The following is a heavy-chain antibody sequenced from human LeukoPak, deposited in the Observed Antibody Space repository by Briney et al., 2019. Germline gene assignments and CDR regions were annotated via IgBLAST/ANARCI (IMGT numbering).Heavy chain of an antibody. J-gene: IGHJ5*02. CDR1: GGSISSYY. CDR3: ARVASMVRGSNWFDP. V-gene: IGHV4-4*07. CDR2: IYTSGST. Sequence: PSETLSLTCTVFGGSISSYYWSWIRQPAGKGLEWIGRIYTSGSTNYNPSLKSRVTMSVDTSKNQFSLKLSSVTAADTAVYYCARVASMVRGSNWFDPRGQGTLVTVSS. D-gene: IGHD3-10*01.